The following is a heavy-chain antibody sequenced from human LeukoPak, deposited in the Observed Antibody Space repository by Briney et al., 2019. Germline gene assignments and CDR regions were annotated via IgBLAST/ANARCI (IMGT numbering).Heavy chain of an antibody. Sequence: GGSLRLSCVASGLTFSSYAMSWVRQAPGKGLEWVSAISGSGGSTYYADSVKGRFTISRDNSKNTLYLQMNSLRAEDTAVYYCAKAKGGFYSYMDVWGKGTTVTVSS. J-gene: IGHJ6*03. CDR1: GLTFSSYA. V-gene: IGHV3-23*01. CDR3: AKAKGGFYSYMDV. D-gene: IGHD3-16*01. CDR2: ISGSGGST.